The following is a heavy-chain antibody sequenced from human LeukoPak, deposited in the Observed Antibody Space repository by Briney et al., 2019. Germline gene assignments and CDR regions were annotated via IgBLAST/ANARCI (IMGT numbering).Heavy chain of an antibody. D-gene: IGHD5-12*01. CDR2: IYHSGST. Sequence: SETLSLTCTVSGYSISSGYYWGWIRQPPGKGLEWIGSIYHSGSTYYNPSLKSRVTISVDTSKNQFSLKLSSVTAADTAVYYCARDRLRWFDPWGQGTLVTVSS. CDR1: GYSISSGYY. J-gene: IGHJ5*02. CDR3: ARDRLRWFDP. V-gene: IGHV4-38-2*02.